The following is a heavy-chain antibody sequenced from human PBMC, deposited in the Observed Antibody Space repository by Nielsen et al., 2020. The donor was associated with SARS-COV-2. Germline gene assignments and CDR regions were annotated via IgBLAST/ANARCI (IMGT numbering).Heavy chain of an antibody. CDR1: GYTFTGYY. Sequence: SVKVSCKASGYTFTGYYMHWVRQAPGQGLEWMGTIIIIFDTANYAQKFQGRATITADASTNTAYMQLSSLRSEDTAVYYCARHDYGGNSPIDSWGQGTLVTVSS. CDR3: ARHDYGGNSPIDS. V-gene: IGHV1-69*13. D-gene: IGHD4-23*01. CDR2: IIIIFDTA. J-gene: IGHJ4*02.